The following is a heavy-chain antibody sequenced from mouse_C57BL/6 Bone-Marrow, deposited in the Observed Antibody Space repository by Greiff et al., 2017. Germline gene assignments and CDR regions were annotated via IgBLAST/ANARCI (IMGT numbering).Heavy chain of an antibody. Sequence: VQLQQSGAELVRPGTSVKVSCKASGYAFTNYLIEWVKQRPGQGLAWIGVINPGSGGTNYNEKFKGKATLTADKSSSTAYMQLSSLTSEDSAVYFCARGGWFPDYWGQGTTLTVSS. CDR1: GYAFTNYL. CDR3: ARGGWFPDY. D-gene: IGHD2-3*01. CDR2: INPGSGGT. J-gene: IGHJ2*01. V-gene: IGHV1-54*01.